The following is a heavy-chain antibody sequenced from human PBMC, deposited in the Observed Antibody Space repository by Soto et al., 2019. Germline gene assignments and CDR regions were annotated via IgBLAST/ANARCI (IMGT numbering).Heavy chain of an antibody. J-gene: IGHJ4*02. Sequence: SETLSLTCTVSGGSISSYYWSWIRQPPGKGLEWIGYIYYSGSTNYNPSLKSRVTISVDTSKNQFSLKLSSVTAADTAVYYWARAYSSRAPHFDYWGQGTLVTVSS. CDR2: IYYSGST. D-gene: IGHD6-13*01. CDR3: ARAYSSRAPHFDY. CDR1: GGSISSYY. V-gene: IGHV4-59*01.